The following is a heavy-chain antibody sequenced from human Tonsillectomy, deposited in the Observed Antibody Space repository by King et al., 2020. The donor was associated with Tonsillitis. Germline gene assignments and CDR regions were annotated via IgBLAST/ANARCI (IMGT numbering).Heavy chain of an antibody. V-gene: IGHV1-69*09. CDR1: GGTFSRYA. D-gene: IGHD4-17*01. J-gene: IGHJ6*02. CDR2: IIPILGIA. CDR3: ARDDYGDYPLGMDV. Sequence: QLVQSGAAVKKPGSSVKVSCKASGGTFSRYAISWVRQAPGQGLEWMGRIIPILGIANYAQKFQGRVTITADKSTSTAYMELSSLRSEDTAVYYCARDDYGDYPLGMDVWGQGTTVTVSS.